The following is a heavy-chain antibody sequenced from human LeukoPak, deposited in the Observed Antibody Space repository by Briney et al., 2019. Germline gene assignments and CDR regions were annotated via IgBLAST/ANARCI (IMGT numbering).Heavy chain of an antibody. CDR2: ISPNSGGT. CDR1: GYTFTGYY. D-gene: IGHD5-18*01. J-gene: IGHJ5*02. CDR3: ARVLRAGSYGIVDWFAP. Sequence: ASVKVSCKASGYTFTGYYMHWVRQAPGQGLEWMGWISPNSGGTNYAQKFQGRVTMTRDTSISTAYMELSRLRSDDTAVYYCARVLRAGSYGIVDWFAPWGQGTLVTVSS. V-gene: IGHV1-2*02.